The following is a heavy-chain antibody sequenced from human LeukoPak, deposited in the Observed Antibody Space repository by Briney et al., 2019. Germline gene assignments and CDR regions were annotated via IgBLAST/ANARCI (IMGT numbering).Heavy chain of an antibody. Sequence: ASVKVSCKASGYTFTGYYMHWVRQAPGQGLEWMGWMNPNSGNTGYAQKFQGRVTITRNTSISTAYMELSSLRSEDTAVYYCARGVFGFWSGYYPDAFDIWGQGTMVTVSS. V-gene: IGHV1-8*03. D-gene: IGHD3-3*01. J-gene: IGHJ3*02. CDR1: GYTFTGYY. CDR3: ARGVFGFWSGYYPDAFDI. CDR2: MNPNSGNT.